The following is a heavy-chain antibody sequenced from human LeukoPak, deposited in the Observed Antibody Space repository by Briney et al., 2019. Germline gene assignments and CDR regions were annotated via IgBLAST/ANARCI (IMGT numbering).Heavy chain of an antibody. D-gene: IGHD4-17*01. Sequence: GGSLRLSCAASGFTFDDYGMSWVRQAPGKGLEWVSGINWNGGRTGYADSVKGRFTISRDNAKNSLYLQMNSLRAEDTALYYCARGKMTTVTTGEDYWGQGTLVTVSS. V-gene: IGHV3-20*04. CDR2: INWNGGRT. J-gene: IGHJ4*02. CDR1: GFTFDDYG. CDR3: ARGKMTTVTTGEDY.